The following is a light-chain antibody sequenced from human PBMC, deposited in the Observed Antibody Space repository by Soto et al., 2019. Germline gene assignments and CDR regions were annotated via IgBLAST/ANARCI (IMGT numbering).Light chain of an antibody. Sequence: DIQMTQAPSFVSAFVGDRVTITCRASQVISSWLAWYQQKPGKAPKLLIYAASSLQSGVPSRFRGSESGTDFTLTMSSLQPEDSATYYCQQASSFPLTFGGGTKVEIK. CDR3: QQASSFPLT. V-gene: IGKV1-12*01. J-gene: IGKJ4*01. CDR2: AAS. CDR1: QVISSW.